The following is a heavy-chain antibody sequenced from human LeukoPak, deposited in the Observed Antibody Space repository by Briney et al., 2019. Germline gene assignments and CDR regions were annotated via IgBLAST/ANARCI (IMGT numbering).Heavy chain of an antibody. CDR2: TSANGETT. CDR3: VKDCSRDWNGHWFDS. CDR1: GFTFSNYV. J-gene: IGHJ5*01. D-gene: IGHD2-21*02. V-gene: IGHV3-64D*09. Sequence: PGGSLRLSCSASGFTFSNYVMHWVRQAPGKGLEYVSATSANGETTYYTDSVKGRFTISRDNSKNTLSLQMSSLRTEDTAVYFCVKDCSRDWNGHWFDSWGQGTLVTVSS.